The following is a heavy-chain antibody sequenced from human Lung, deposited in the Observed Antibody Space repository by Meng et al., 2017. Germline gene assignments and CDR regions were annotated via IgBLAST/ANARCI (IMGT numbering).Heavy chain of an antibody. CDR3: TWDDKAVSDY. D-gene: IGHD1-26*01. V-gene: IGHV3-15*01. Sequence: VLLGGSGGDLVKPGGSLRLSCAAYGFYFNNAWMSWVRQAPGKGLEWVGRIKSNTDGGTAEYAAPVTGRFTISRDDSKSTLYLQMSGLRIDDTGVYYCTWDDKAVSDYWGQGTLVTVSS. CDR1: GFYFNNAW. J-gene: IGHJ4*02. CDR2: IKSNTDGGTA.